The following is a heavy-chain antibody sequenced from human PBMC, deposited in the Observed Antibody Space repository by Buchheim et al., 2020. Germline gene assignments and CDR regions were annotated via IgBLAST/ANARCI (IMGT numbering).Heavy chain of an antibody. J-gene: IGHJ6*02. CDR3: ARGRPDYGDYYYYYYAMDV. CDR1: GFTFSNYA. D-gene: IGHD2-21*02. CDR2: ISYDGTRK. V-gene: IGHV3-30*04. Sequence: QVQLVDSGGGVVQPGRSLRLSCEASGFTFSNYALHWVRQAPGKGLEWVSVISYDGTRKYYSGSVEGRFTISRANSDNTLYLQMSGLRVEDTAVYYCARGRPDYGDYYYYYYAMDVWGQGTT.